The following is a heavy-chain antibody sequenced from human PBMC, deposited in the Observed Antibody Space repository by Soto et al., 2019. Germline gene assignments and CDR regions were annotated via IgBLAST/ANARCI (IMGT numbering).Heavy chain of an antibody. D-gene: IGHD1-7*01. J-gene: IGHJ5*02. Sequence: SETLSLTCTVSGGFIISGDYHWSWIRQSPGKGLEWIGYMYSSGTTYYNPSLKSRVTISIDASKNQFYLRLSSVTAADTAVYYCARGSGITGTTKDWFDPWGQGTLVTVSS. V-gene: IGHV4-30-4*01. CDR2: MYSSGTT. CDR3: ARGSGITGTTKDWFDP. CDR1: GGFIISGDYH.